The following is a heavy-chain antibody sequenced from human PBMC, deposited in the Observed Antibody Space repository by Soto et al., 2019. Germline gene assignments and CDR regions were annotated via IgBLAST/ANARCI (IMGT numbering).Heavy chain of an antibody. Sequence: PGGSLRLSCAASGFTFSSYWMHWVRQAPGKGLVWVSRINSDGSSTSYADSVKGRFTISRDNAKNTLYLQMNSLRAEDTAVYYCASPIAVAGTGYDYWGQGTLVTVSS. D-gene: IGHD6-19*01. CDR1: GFTFSSYW. CDR2: INSDGSST. J-gene: IGHJ4*02. V-gene: IGHV3-74*01. CDR3: ASPIAVAGTGYDY.